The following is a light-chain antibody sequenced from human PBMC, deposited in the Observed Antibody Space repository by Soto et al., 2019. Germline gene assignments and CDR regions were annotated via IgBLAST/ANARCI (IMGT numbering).Light chain of an antibody. J-gene: IGLJ2*01. CDR3: AAWYDSLNGVV. CDR2: SNN. CDR1: SSNIGSYT. V-gene: IGLV1-44*01. Sequence: QSVLTQPPSASGTPGQRVTLSCSGGSSNIGSYTVNWYQQLPGTAPKLLIYSNNQRPSGVPDRFAGSKSSTSVSLAISGLQSEDEADYYCAAWYDSLNGVVFGGGTKLTVL.